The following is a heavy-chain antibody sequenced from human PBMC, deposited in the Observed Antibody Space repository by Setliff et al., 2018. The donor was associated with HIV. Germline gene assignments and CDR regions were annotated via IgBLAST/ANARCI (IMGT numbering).Heavy chain of an antibody. Sequence: SETLSLTCAVSASSISSDYCWGWIRQPPGKGLEWIGSTHHSGSTYYNPSLKSRVTISVDTSKNQFSLKLSSVTAADTAVYYCARIFGDQGYYYGMDVWGQGTTVTVSS. CDR2: THHSGST. CDR3: ARIFGDQGYYYGMDV. J-gene: IGHJ6*02. V-gene: IGHV4-38-2*01. D-gene: IGHD3-3*01. CDR1: ASSISSDYC.